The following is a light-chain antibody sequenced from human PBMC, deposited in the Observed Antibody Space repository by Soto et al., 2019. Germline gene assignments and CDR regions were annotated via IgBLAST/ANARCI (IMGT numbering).Light chain of an antibody. Sequence: DIQMTRSPSSLFAFVGDRVTIPGRAIKEISNYLNWYQQKPGKAPKLLMSDASILETGVPSRFSGSGSGTDFTFTISGLQPEDIATYYCQQYDTLPPTFGPGTKVDLK. J-gene: IGKJ3*01. V-gene: IGKV1-33*01. CDR3: QQYDTLPPT. CDR2: DAS. CDR1: KEISNY.